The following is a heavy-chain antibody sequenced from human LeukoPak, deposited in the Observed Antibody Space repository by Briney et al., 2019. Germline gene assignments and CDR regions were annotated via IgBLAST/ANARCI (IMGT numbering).Heavy chain of an antibody. D-gene: IGHD4-17*01. J-gene: IGHJ4*02. CDR3: STVTRDLFDY. CDR1: GFTFSSYS. CDR2: IKQDGSEK. V-gene: IGHV3-7*01. Sequence: GGSLRLSCAASGFTFSSYSMSWVRQAPGKGLEWVANIKQDGSEKYYVDSVKGRFTISRVNAKNSLYLQMNSLRAEDTAVYYCSTVTRDLFDYWGQGTLVTVSS.